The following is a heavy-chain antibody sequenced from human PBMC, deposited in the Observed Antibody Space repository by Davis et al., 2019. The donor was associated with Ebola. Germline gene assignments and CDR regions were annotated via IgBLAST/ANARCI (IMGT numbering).Heavy chain of an antibody. CDR3: ARDPGYYRVDY. CDR1: GYTLTELS. D-gene: IGHD2/OR15-2a*01. V-gene: IGHV1-18*01. Sequence: ASVKVSCKVSGYTLTELSMHWVRQAPGKGLEWMGWINPYNGNTKSAQKLQGRVTMTTDTSTSTAYMELRSLTSDDTAVYYCARDPGYYRVDYWGQGTLVTVSS. J-gene: IGHJ4*02. CDR2: INPYNGNT.